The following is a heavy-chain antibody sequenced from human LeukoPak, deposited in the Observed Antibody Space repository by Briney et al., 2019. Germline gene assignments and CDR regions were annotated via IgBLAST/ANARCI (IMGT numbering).Heavy chain of an antibody. CDR3: ARVEAYSGSHRPYDY. CDR1: GYTFTGYY. Sequence: ASVKVSCKASGYTFTGYYMHWVRQAPGQGLAWMGWINPNSGGTNHAQKFQGRVTMTRDTSISTAYMELSRLRSDDTAVYYCARVEAYSGSHRPYDYWGQGTLVTVSS. D-gene: IGHD1-26*01. CDR2: INPNSGGT. J-gene: IGHJ4*02. V-gene: IGHV1-2*02.